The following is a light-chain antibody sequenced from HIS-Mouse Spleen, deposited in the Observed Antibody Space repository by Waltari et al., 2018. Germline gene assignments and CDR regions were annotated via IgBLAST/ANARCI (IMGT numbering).Light chain of an antibody. J-gene: IGLJ1*01. CDR3: CSYAGSSTYV. CDR1: SSDVGGYNY. V-gene: IGLV2-23*01. Sequence: QSALTQPPSASGSPGQSVTIPCTGTSSDVGGYNYVSWYQQHPGKAPKLMIYEGSKRPSGVSNRFSGSKSGNTASLTISGLQAEDEADYYCCSYAGSSTYVFGTGTKVTVL. CDR2: EGS.